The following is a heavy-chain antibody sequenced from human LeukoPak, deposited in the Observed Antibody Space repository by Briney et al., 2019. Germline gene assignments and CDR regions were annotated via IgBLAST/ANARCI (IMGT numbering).Heavy chain of an antibody. Sequence: SETLSLTCTVSGGSISSSSYYWGWIRQPPGKGLEWIGRIYYSGSTYYNPSLKIRVTISVDTSKNQFSLKLRFVTAADTAVYYCARVRCSGGSCPYCYYYYYMDVWGKGTTVTVSS. CDR1: GGSISSSSYY. CDR3: ARVRCSGGSCPYCYYYYYMDV. D-gene: IGHD2-15*01. V-gene: IGHV4-39*07. CDR2: IYYSGST. J-gene: IGHJ6*03.